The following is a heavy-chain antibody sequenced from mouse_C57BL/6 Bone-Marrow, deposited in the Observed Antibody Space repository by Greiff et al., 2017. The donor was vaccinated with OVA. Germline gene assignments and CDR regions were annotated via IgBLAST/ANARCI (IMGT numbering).Heavy chain of an antibody. J-gene: IGHJ2*01. CDR1: GFNIKDDY. CDR2: IDPENGDT. D-gene: IGHD2-1*01. V-gene: IGHV14-4*01. Sequence: VQLQQSGAELVRPGASVKLSCTASGFNIKDDYMHWVKQRPEQGLEWIGWIDPENGDTEYASKFQGKATITADTSSNTAYLQLSSLTSEDTAVYYCTTRPNSYYGNLFDYWGQGTTLTVSS. CDR3: TTRPNSYYGNLFDY.